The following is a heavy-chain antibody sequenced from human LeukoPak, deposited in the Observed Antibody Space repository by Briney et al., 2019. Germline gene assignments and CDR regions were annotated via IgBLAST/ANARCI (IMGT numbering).Heavy chain of an antibody. CDR3: ARISYSVHAFDI. V-gene: IGHV2-70*01. CDR2: IDWDDDK. D-gene: IGHD4-11*01. CDR1: GFSLSTSGMC. J-gene: IGHJ3*02. Sequence: SGPTLVNPIQPLTLTCSFSGFSLSTSGMCVSWIRQPPGKALEWLAPIDWDDDKYYITSLKTRLNISKHTYKKQVVVTMTNMDPVDAATYYCARISYSVHAFDIWGQGTMVTVSS.